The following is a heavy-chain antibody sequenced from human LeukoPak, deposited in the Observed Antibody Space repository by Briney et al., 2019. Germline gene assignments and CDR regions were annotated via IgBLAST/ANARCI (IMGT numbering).Heavy chain of an antibody. CDR2: ISGSGGST. D-gene: IGHD6-13*01. CDR1: GFTFSNYA. CDR3: AKEDDSSWYGY. Sequence: AGSLRLSCAASGFTFSNYAMSWVRQAPGKGLEWVSAISGSGGSTFDADSVKGRFTISRDNSKNTLYLQMNSLRAEDTAVYYRAKEDDSSWYGYWGQGTLITVSS. J-gene: IGHJ4*02. V-gene: IGHV3-23*01.